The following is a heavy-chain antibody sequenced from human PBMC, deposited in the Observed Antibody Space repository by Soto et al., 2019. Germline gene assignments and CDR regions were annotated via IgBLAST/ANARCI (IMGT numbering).Heavy chain of an antibody. CDR1: GFTFTSSA. D-gene: IGHD3-9*01. CDR3: AADFYDILTGTNWLDP. J-gene: IGHJ5*02. CDR2: IVVGSGNT. Sequence: SVKVSCKASGFTFTSSAVQWVRQARGQRLEWIGWIVVGSGNTNYAQKFQERVTITRDMSTSTAYMELSSLRSEDTAVYYCAADFYDILTGTNWLDPWGPGTLLTVYS. V-gene: IGHV1-58*01.